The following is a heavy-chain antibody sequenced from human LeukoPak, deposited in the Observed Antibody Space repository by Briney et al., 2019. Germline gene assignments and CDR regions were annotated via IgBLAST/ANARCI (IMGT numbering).Heavy chain of an antibody. J-gene: IGHJ4*02. V-gene: IGHV4-61*02. D-gene: IGHD3-22*01. Sequence: ASETLSRTCTVAGGSISSGNYYWSWIRRPDGKGLEWVGRIYTSGSTNYNPSLKSRVTISVDTSKSQFSLKLSSVIAADTAVYYCARATYDDFDSWGQGTLVTVSS. CDR1: GGSISSGNYY. CDR3: ARATYDDFDS. CDR2: IYTSGST.